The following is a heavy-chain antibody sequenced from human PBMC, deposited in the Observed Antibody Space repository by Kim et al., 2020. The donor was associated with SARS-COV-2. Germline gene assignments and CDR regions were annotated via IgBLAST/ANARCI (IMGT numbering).Heavy chain of an antibody. CDR2: IRSKAYGGTT. V-gene: IGHV3-49*04. CDR1: GLTFGDYA. J-gene: IGHJ6*02. D-gene: IGHD3-3*01. Sequence: GGSLRLSCTASGLTFGDYAMSWVRQAPGKGLEWVGFIRSKAYGGTTEYAASVKGRFTISRDDSKSIAYLQMNSLKTEDTAVYYCTRATFWSGYYIDYYYGMDVWGQGTTVTVSS. CDR3: TRATFWSGYYIDYYYGMDV.